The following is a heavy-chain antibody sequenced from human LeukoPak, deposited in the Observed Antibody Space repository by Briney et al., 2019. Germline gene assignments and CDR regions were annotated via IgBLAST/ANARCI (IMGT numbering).Heavy chain of an antibody. CDR3: ASIYRNYDY. Sequence: SGRSLRLSCAASGFTVSSNYMSWVRQAPGKGLEWVSVSYSGGTAYYTDSAYLRFTISRDNSKYTLHLQMNSLRVEDTAVYYCASIYRNYDYWGKGPVVRVSS. CDR2: SYSGGTA. CDR1: GFTVSSNY. V-gene: IGHV3-66*02. D-gene: IGHD3-9*01. J-gene: IGHJ4*02.